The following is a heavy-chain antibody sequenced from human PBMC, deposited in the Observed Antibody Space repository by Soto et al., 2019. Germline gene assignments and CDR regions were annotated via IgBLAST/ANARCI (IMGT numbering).Heavy chain of an antibody. Sequence: KQSQTLSLTCAISGDSVSSNSAAWNWIRQSPSRGLEWLGRTYYRSKWYNDYAVSVKSRITINPDTSKNQFSLQLNSVTPEDTAVYYCARATLRFGELSWYGIWGQGTMVTVSS. CDR2: TYYRSKWYN. J-gene: IGHJ3*02. V-gene: IGHV6-1*01. CDR1: GDSVSSNSAA. CDR3: ARATLRFGELSWYGI. D-gene: IGHD3-10*01.